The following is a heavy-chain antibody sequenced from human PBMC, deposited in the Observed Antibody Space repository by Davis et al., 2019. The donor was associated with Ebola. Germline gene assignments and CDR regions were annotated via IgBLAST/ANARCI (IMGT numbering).Heavy chain of an antibody. J-gene: IGHJ4*02. Sequence: PGGSLRLSCAASGFTFSSYGMHWVRQAPGKGLEWVAVISYDGSNKYYADSVKGRFTISRDNSKNTLYLQMNSLRAEDTAVYYCAKDLGGWYWGQGTLVTVSS. V-gene: IGHV3-30*18. CDR1: GFTFSSYG. D-gene: IGHD4-23*01. CDR3: AKDLGGWY. CDR2: ISYDGSNK.